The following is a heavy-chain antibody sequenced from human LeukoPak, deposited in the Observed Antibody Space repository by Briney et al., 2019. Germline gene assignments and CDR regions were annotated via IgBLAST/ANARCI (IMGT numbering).Heavy chain of an antibody. J-gene: IGHJ3*02. D-gene: IGHD2-8*02. V-gene: IGHV3-48*01. CDR1: GFTISDHY. Sequence: GGSLRLSCAASGFTISDHYMDWVRRAPGKGLEWVSYISSSSSTIYYADSVKGRFTISRDNSNDALYLQMSNLRPEDTAIYYCASWTHTGHEWQNGGAFDIWGQGTVVTVSS. CDR3: ASWTHTGHEWQNGGAFDI. CDR2: ISSSSSTI.